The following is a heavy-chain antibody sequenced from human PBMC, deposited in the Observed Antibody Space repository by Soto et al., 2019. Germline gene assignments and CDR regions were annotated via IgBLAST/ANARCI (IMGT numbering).Heavy chain of an antibody. CDR3: ASFGVASMNWFDP. D-gene: IGHD3-3*01. V-gene: IGHV4-30-4*01. CDR2: IDNSGNT. CDR1: GVSITSGDYY. J-gene: IGHJ5*02. Sequence: SETLSLTCTVSGVSITSGDYYWNWIRQPPGKGLEWIGNIDNSGNTYYNQSLKSRLTISLDTSKNQFSLKLSSVTAADTAVYYCASFGVASMNWFDPWGQGTLVTVSS.